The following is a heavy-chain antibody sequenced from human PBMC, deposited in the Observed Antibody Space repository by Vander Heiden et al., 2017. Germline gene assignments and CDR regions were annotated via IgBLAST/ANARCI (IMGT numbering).Heavy chain of an antibody. D-gene: IGHD6-13*01. CDR3: ARVGQIAAAGTSDY. J-gene: IGHJ4*02. Sequence: QVQLVESGGGLVKPGWSLRVSCAASGFLFSDYYMSWIGQAPGKGPEWLSYISSSGGSINYADSVKGRFTVARDNAKNSLYLQMNSLRAEDTAVYYCARVGQIAAAGTSDYWGQGTLVTVSS. CDR1: GFLFSDYY. CDR2: ISSSGGSI. V-gene: IGHV3-11*01.